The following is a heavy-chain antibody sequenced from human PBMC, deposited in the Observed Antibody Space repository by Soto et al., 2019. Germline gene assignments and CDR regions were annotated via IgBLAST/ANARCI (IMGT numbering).Heavy chain of an antibody. CDR3: ARDSYYYGSGSLHHFDY. CDR2: IIPIFGTA. Sequence: QVQLVQSGAEVKKPGSSVKVSCKASGGTFSSYAISWVRQAPGQGLEWMGGIIPIFGTANYAQKFQGRVTITADEPTSTAYMELSSLRSEDTAVYYCARDSYYYGSGSLHHFDYWGQGTLVTVSS. V-gene: IGHV1-69*12. D-gene: IGHD3-10*01. J-gene: IGHJ4*02. CDR1: GGTFSSYA.